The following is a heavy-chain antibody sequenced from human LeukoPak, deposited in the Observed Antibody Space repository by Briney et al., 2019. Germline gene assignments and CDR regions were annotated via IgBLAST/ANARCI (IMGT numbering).Heavy chain of an antibody. J-gene: IGHJ4*02. CDR2: INPNSGGT. Sequence: ASVKVSCKASGYTFTGYYMHWVRQAPGQGLEWMGRINPNSGGTNYAQKFQGRVTMTRDTSISTAYMELSRLRSDDTAVYYCCFMVRGANLLNYWGQKPLVTVSS. CDR1: GYTFTGYY. D-gene: IGHD3-10*01. V-gene: IGHV1-2*06. CDR3: CFMVRGANLLNY.